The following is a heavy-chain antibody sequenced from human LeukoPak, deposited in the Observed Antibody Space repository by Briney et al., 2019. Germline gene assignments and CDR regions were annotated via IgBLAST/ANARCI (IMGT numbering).Heavy chain of an antibody. CDR1: GFTFSSYS. D-gene: IGHD1-26*01. CDR3: ARVTWEDAAFDI. J-gene: IGHJ3*02. CDR2: ISSSSSYI. V-gene: IGHV3-21*01. Sequence: GGSLRLSCAASGFTFSSYSMNWVRQAPGKGLEWVSSISSSSSYIYYADSVKGRFTISRDNAKNSLYLQMNSLRAEDTAVYYCARVTWEDAAFDIWGQGTMVTVSS.